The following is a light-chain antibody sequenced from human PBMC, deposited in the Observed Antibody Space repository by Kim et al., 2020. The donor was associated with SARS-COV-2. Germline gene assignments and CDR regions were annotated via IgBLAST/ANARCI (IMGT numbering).Light chain of an antibody. J-gene: IGLJ2*01. V-gene: IGLV1-47*01. Sequence: GQRVTISCSGSSSNIGSNYVYWYQQLPGTAPKLLIYRNNERPSGVPDRFSGSKSGTSASLAISELRSEDEADYYCAAWDDSLSGVVFGGGTQLTVL. CDR1: SSNIGSNY. CDR2: RNN. CDR3: AAWDDSLSGVV.